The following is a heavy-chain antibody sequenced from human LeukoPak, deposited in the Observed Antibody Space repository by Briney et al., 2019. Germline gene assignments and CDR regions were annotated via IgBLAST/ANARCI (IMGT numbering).Heavy chain of an antibody. V-gene: IGHV4-34*01. J-gene: IGHJ5*02. D-gene: IGHD4-17*01. CDR1: GGSFSGYY. CDR2: INHSGST. CDR3: ARDPSVYGDSQNWFDP. Sequence: PSETLSLTCAVYGGSFSGYYWSWIRQPPGKGLEWIGEINHSGSTNYNPSLKSRVTISVDTSKNQFSLKLSSVTAADTAVYYCARDPSVYGDSQNWFDPWGQGTLVTVSS.